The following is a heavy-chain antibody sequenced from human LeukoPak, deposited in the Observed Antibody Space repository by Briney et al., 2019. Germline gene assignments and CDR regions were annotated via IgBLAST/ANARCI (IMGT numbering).Heavy chain of an antibody. Sequence: GGSLRLSCAASGFTFSSYGMHWVRQAPGKGLEWVSYISSSGSTIYYADSVKGRFTISRDNSKNTLYLQMNSLRPEDTAVYYCARVEAVYYYGSASPYSPYWGQGTLVTVSS. CDR3: ARVEAVYYYGSASPYSPY. J-gene: IGHJ4*02. D-gene: IGHD3-10*01. CDR1: GFTFSSYG. V-gene: IGHV3-48*01. CDR2: ISSSGSTI.